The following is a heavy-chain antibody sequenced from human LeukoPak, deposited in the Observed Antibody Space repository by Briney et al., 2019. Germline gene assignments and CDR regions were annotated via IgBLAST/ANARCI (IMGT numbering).Heavy chain of an antibody. J-gene: IGHJ4*02. D-gene: IGHD6-13*01. Sequence: SETLSLTCAVSGDSISSGGYSWSWIRQPPGKGLEWIGYIYHSGSTYYNPSLKSRVTISVDRSKNQFSLKLSSVTAADTAVYYCARARIAAAGLYYFDYWGQGTLVTVSS. CDR1: GDSISSGGYS. CDR3: ARARIAAAGLYYFDY. V-gene: IGHV4-30-2*01. CDR2: IYHSGST.